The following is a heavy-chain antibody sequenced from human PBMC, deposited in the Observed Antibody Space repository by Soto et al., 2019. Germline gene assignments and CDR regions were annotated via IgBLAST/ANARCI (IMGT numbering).Heavy chain of an antibody. V-gene: IGHV4-61*01. J-gene: IGHJ3*02. CDR3: ARDDASSGDALDI. CDR1: GGSVSSGSYY. CDR2: IYYSGST. D-gene: IGHD3-22*01. Sequence: KPSETLSLTCTVSGGSVSSGSYYWSWIRQPPGKGLEWIGYIYYSGSTNYNPSLKSRVTISVDTPKDQFSLKLSSVTAADTAVYYCARDDASSGDALDIWGQGTMVTVSS.